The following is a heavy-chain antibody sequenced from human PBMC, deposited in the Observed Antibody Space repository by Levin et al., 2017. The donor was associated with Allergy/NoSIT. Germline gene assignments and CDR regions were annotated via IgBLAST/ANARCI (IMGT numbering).Heavy chain of an antibody. Sequence: ASVKVSCKASGGTFSSYAISWVRQAPGQGLEWMGGIIPIFGTANYAQKFQGRVTITADKSTSTAYMELSSLRSEDTAVYYCARGRAAVAGTGNYYGMDVWGQGTTVTVSS. J-gene: IGHJ6*02. D-gene: IGHD6-19*01. V-gene: IGHV1-69*06. CDR1: GGTFSSYA. CDR2: IIPIFGTA. CDR3: ARGRAAVAGTGNYYGMDV.